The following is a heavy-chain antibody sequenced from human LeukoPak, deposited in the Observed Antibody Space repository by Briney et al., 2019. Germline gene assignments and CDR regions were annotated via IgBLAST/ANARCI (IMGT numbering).Heavy chain of an antibody. J-gene: IGHJ4*02. Sequence: SETLSLTCTVSGGSISSSSYYWGWIRQPPGKGLEWIGYIYYSGSTNYNPSLKSRVTISVDTSKNQFSLKLSSVTAADTAVYYCARADTHGPWGFGELFHGVYYFDYWGQGTLVTVSS. V-gene: IGHV4-61*05. CDR1: GGSISSSSYY. CDR3: ARADTHGPWGFGELFHGVYYFDY. D-gene: IGHD3-10*01. CDR2: IYYSGST.